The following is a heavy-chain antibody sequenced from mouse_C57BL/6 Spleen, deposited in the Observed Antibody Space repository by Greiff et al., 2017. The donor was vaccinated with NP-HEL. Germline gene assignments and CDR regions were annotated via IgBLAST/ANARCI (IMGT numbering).Heavy chain of an antibody. V-gene: IGHV1-53*01. Sequence: QVQLQQPGTELVKPGASVKLSCKASGYTFTSYWMHWVKQRPGQGLEWIGNINPSNGGTNYNEKFKSKATLTVDKSSSTAYMQLSSLTSEDSAVYYCARYYYGSSYYYYAMDYWGQGTSVTVSS. J-gene: IGHJ4*01. CDR3: ARYYYGSSYYYYAMDY. CDR2: INPSNGGT. CDR1: GYTFTSYW. D-gene: IGHD1-1*01.